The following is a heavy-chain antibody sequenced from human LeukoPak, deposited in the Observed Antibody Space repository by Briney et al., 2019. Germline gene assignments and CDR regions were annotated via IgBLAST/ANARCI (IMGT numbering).Heavy chain of an antibody. CDR3: AANNPVVPAAMPLGY. V-gene: IGHV4-34*01. CDR2: INHSGST. Sequence: PSETLSLTCAVYGGSFSGYYWSWIRQPPGKGLEWIGEINHSGSTNYNPSLKSRVTISVDTSKNQFSLKLSSVTAADTAVYYCAANNPVVPAAMPLGYWGQRTLVTVSS. CDR1: GGSFSGYY. D-gene: IGHD2-2*01. J-gene: IGHJ4*02.